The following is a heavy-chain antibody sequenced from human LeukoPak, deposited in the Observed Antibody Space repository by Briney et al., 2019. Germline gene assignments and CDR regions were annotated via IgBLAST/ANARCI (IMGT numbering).Heavy chain of an antibody. CDR3: AKETLGYCSGGSCQGLNY. CDR1: GFTFTIYG. J-gene: IGHJ4*02. D-gene: IGHD2-15*01. Sequence: GGSLRLSCAASGFTFTIYGMYWGRQAPGKGLEWVAMISYDESNKYYTDSVKGRFTISRDNSKNTLYLQMNSLRAEDTAIYYCAKETLGYCSGGSCQGLNYWGQGTLVTVSS. CDR2: ISYDESNK. V-gene: IGHV3-30*18.